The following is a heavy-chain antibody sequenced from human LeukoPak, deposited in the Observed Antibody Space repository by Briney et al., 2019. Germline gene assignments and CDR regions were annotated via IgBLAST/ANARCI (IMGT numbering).Heavy chain of an antibody. CDR1: GYTLTELS. Sequence: ASVKVSCKVSGYTLTELSMHWVRQAPGKGLEWMGGFDPEDGETIYAQKFQGRVTMTEDISTDTAYMELSSLRSEDTAVYYCATLGDYYDSSGYPRDYWGQGTLVTVSS. CDR2: FDPEDGET. J-gene: IGHJ4*02. D-gene: IGHD3-22*01. V-gene: IGHV1-24*01. CDR3: ATLGDYYDSSGYPRDY.